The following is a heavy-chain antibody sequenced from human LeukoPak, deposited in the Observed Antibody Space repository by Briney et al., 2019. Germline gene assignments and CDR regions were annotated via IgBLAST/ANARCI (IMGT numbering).Heavy chain of an antibody. D-gene: IGHD1-1*01. V-gene: IGHV4-34*01. J-gene: IGHJ4*02. Sequence: SETLSLTCAVYGGSFSGYYWSWIRQPPGEGLEWIGEINHSGSTNYNPSLKSRVTISVDTSKNQFSLKLSSVTAADTAVYYCARSNWNYVDYWGQGTLVTVSS. CDR3: ARSNWNYVDY. CDR2: INHSGST. CDR1: GGSFSGYY.